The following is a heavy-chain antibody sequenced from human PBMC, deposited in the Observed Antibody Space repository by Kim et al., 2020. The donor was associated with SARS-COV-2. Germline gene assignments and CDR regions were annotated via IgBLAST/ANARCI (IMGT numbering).Heavy chain of an antibody. Sequence: STNYNPSLKSRVTISVDTSKNQFSMKLSSVTAADTAVYYCARRRSGWFDYWGQGTLVTVSS. CDR2: ST. V-gene: IGHV4-34*01. D-gene: IGHD6-19*01. CDR3: ARRRSGWFDY. J-gene: IGHJ4*02.